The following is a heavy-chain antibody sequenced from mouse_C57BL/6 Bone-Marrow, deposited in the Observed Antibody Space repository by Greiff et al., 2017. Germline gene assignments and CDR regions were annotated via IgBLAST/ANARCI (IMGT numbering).Heavy chain of an antibody. CDR1: GYAFSSSW. V-gene: IGHV1-82*01. Sequence: LQQSGPELVKPGASVKISCKASGYAFSSSWMNWVKQRPGKGLEWIGRIYPGDGDTNYNGKFKGKATLTADKSSSTAYMQLSSLTSEDSAVYFCARARNPYAMDYWGQGTSVTVSS. CDR3: ARARNPYAMDY. J-gene: IGHJ4*01. D-gene: IGHD6-1*01. CDR2: IYPGDGDT.